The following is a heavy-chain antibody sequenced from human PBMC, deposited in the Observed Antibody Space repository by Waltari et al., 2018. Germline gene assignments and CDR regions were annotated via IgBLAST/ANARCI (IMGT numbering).Heavy chain of an antibody. CDR3: ARGYCSGGSCYSVRYYYYYMDV. V-gene: IGHV4-59*12. Sequence: QVQLQESGPGLVKPSETLSLTCTVSGGSISSYYWSWIRQPPGKGLEWIGYIYYSGSTNYNPSLKSRDTISVDTSKNQFSLKLSSVTAADTAVYYCARGYCSGGSCYSVRYYYYYMDVWGKGTTVTVSS. CDR2: IYYSGST. J-gene: IGHJ6*03. D-gene: IGHD2-15*01. CDR1: GGSISSYY.